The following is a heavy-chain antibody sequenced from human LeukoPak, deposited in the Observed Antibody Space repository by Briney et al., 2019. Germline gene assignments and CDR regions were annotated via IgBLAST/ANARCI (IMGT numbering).Heavy chain of an antibody. CDR2: INHSGGT. J-gene: IGHJ4*02. V-gene: IGHV4-34*01. CDR3: ARGVVGATKNFDY. Sequence: SETLSLTCAVYGGPFSGYYWSWIRQPPGKGLEWIGEINHSGGTNYNPSLKSRVTISVDTSKNQFSLKLSSVTAADTAVYYCARGVVGATKNFDYWGQGTLVTVSS. D-gene: IGHD1-26*01. CDR1: GGPFSGYY.